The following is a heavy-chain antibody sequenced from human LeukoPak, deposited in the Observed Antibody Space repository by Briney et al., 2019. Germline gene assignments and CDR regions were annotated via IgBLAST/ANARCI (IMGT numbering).Heavy chain of an antibody. CDR2: IWYDGSNK. D-gene: IGHD6-13*01. V-gene: IGHV3-33*08. CDR1: GGSISSGGYY. Sequence: LSLTCTVSGGSISSGGYYWTWVRQAPGKGLEWVAVIWYDGSNKYYADSVKGRFTISRDNSKNTLYLQMNSLRAEDTAVYYCVRGRTSGSSWPFDYWGQGTLVTVSS. CDR3: VRGRTSGSSWPFDY. J-gene: IGHJ4*02.